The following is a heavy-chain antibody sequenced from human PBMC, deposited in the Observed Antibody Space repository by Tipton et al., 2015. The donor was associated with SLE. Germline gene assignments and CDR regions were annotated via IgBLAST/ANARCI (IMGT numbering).Heavy chain of an antibody. D-gene: IGHD6-19*01. J-gene: IGHJ6*03. CDR3: ARGWGSYSSGWRYFYYYMDV. CDR2: IYSGGTT. CDR1: GDSISNGFDS. V-gene: IGHV4-30-2*01. Sequence: TLSLTCAVYGDSISNGFDSWSWIRQPPGQDLEFLGYIYSGGTTFYKPSLKSRVTLSIDSSKNQFSLNLTSVTAADTAVYYCARGWGSYSSGWRYFYYYMDVWGKGTTVTVSS.